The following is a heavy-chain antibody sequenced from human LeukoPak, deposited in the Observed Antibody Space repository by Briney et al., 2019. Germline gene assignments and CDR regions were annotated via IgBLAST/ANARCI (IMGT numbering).Heavy chain of an antibody. D-gene: IGHD3-10*01. J-gene: IGHJ3*02. V-gene: IGHV1-46*01. CDR2: INPSGGST. Sequence: GASVKVSCKASGYTFTSYYMHWVRQAPGQGLAWMGIINPSGGSTSYAQKVQGRVTMTRDTSTSTVYMELSSLRSEDTAVYYCARRGSLGAFDIWGQGTMVTVSS. CDR3: ARRGSLGAFDI. CDR1: GYTFTSYY.